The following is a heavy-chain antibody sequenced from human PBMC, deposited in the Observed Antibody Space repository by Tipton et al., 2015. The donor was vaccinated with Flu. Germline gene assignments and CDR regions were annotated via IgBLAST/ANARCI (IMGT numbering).Heavy chain of an antibody. D-gene: IGHD3-3*01. J-gene: IGHJ6*02. CDR1: GEALGSSYY. Sequence: GEALGSSYYWAWIRQPPGRGLEWIGNIHTSAGTYYNLSLKSRVTISVDTSKNQVSPKLRSVTAADTAVYYCARDRAYYDFWSGFYPYGMDVWGQGTPVTVSS. CDR2: IHTSAGT. CDR3: ARDRAYYDFWSGFYPYGMDV. V-gene: IGHV4-38-2*02.